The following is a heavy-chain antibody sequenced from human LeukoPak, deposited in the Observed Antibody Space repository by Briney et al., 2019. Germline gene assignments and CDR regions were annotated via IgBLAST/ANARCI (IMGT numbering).Heavy chain of an antibody. V-gene: IGHV4-39*07. CDR1: GGSISTSNYY. CDR3: VSEGGDFDY. Sequence: SETLSLTCTVSGGSISTSNYYWGWIRQPPGKGLEWIGNIFYSGSTYYSPSLKSRVTISVDTSKNQFSLKLSSVTAADTAVYYCVSEGGDFDYWGQGTLVTVSS. J-gene: IGHJ4*02. D-gene: IGHD2-15*01. CDR2: IFYSGST.